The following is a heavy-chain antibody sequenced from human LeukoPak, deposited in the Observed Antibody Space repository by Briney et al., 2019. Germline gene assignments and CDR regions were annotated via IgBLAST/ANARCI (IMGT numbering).Heavy chain of an antibody. CDR2: IVVGSGNT. J-gene: IGHJ4*02. Sequence: ASVKVSCKASGFTFTSSAVQWVRQARGQRLEWIGWIVVGSGNTNYAQKFQERVTITRDMSTSTAYMELSSLRSEDTAVYYCASDGIVGATSVDYFDYWGQGTLVTVSS. D-gene: IGHD1-26*01. CDR3: ASDGIVGATSVDYFDY. V-gene: IGHV1-58*01. CDR1: GFTFTSSA.